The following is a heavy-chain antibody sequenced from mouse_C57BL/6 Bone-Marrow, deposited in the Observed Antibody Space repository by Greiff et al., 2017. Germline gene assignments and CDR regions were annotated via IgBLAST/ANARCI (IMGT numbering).Heavy chain of an antibody. CDR3: AKYDYDNY. J-gene: IGHJ2*01. Sequence: EVKLVESGGGLVQPGGSLKLSCAASGFTFSDYYMYWVRQTPEKRLEWVAYISNGGGSTYYPDTVKGRFTISRENAKNTLYLQMRRLKSEYTAMYYCAKYDYDNYWGQGTTLTVSS. CDR1: GFTFSDYY. V-gene: IGHV5-12*01. D-gene: IGHD2-4*01. CDR2: ISNGGGST.